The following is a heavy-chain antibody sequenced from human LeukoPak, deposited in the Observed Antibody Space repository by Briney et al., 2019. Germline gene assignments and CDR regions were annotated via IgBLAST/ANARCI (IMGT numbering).Heavy chain of an antibody. J-gene: IGHJ3*01. CDR3: AKDGSRDGYLGDAFDV. V-gene: IGHV3-23*01. Sequence: GGSLRLSCAASGFTFSSYAMSWVRQAPGKGLEWVSAISGSGGSTYYADSVKGRFTISRDNSKNTLYLQMNSLRAEDTAVYYCAKDGSRDGYLGDAFDVWGQGTMVTVSS. CDR2: ISGSGGST. CDR1: GFTFSSYA. D-gene: IGHD5-24*01.